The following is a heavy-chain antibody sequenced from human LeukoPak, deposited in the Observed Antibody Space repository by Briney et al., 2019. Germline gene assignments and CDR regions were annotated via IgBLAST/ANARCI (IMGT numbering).Heavy chain of an antibody. CDR1: GGSITPYY. D-gene: IGHD2-15*01. V-gene: IGHV4-59*01. CDR3: ARDRASAGGFDY. CDR2: IYYSGTT. J-gene: IGHJ4*02. Sequence: SETLSLTCSVSGGSITPYYWSWIRQPPGKGLEWIGYIYYSGTTNYNPSLQSRVTISVATSKNQFSLKLSSVTAADTALYYCARDRASAGGFDYWGQGTLVTVSS.